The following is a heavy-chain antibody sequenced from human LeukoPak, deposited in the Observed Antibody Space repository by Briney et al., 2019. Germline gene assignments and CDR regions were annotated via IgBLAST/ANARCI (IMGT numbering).Heavy chain of an antibody. V-gene: IGHV1-69*13. CDR1: GGTFSSYA. CDR3: ARVDYYYYGMDV. CDR2: IIPIFGTA. J-gene: IGHJ6*02. Sequence: VASVKVSCKASGGTFSSYAISWVRQAPGQGLEWMGGIIPIFGTANYAQKFQGRVTITADESTSTAYKELSSLRSEDTAVYYCARVDYYYYGMDVWGQGTTVTVSS.